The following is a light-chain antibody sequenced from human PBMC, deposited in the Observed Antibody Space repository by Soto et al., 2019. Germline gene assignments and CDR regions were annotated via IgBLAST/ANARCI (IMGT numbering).Light chain of an antibody. CDR2: GNN. CDR1: SSNIGAGYD. J-gene: IGLJ2*01. V-gene: IGLV1-40*01. Sequence: QSVLTQPPSVSGAPGQRVTISCTGSSSNIGAGYDVHWYQQLPGTAPKLLIYGNNNRPSGVPDRFSGSKSGTSASLAITGLLAEDEADYYCQSYDNSLSGSGVFGGGTKVTVL. CDR3: QSYDNSLSGSGV.